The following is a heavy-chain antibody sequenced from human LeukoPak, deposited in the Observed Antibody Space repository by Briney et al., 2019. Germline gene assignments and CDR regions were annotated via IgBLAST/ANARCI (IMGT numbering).Heavy chain of an antibody. V-gene: IGHV4-34*01. Sequence: SETLSLTCAVYGGSFSGYYWSWIRQPPGKGLEWMGEINHSGSTNYNPSLKSRVTISVDTSKNQFSLKLSSVTAADTAVYYCARGVAGTYYYYGMDVWGQGTTVTVSS. D-gene: IGHD2-15*01. CDR2: INHSGST. CDR3: ARGVAGTYYYYGMDV. CDR1: GGSFSGYY. J-gene: IGHJ6*02.